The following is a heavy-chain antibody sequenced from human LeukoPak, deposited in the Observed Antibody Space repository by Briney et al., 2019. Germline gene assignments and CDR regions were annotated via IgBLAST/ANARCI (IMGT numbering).Heavy chain of an antibody. V-gene: IGHV3-74*01. CDR3: ARDLTGNVFDH. Sequence: GGSLRLSCTASELTFSDAWMSWVRQAPGKGLVWVSGINTDGSSTHYADSVKGRFTISRDNAKNTLYLQMNSLRAEDTAVYYCARDLTGNVFDHWGQGTLVTVSS. CDR2: INTDGSST. D-gene: IGHD2-8*02. CDR1: ELTFSDAW. J-gene: IGHJ4*02.